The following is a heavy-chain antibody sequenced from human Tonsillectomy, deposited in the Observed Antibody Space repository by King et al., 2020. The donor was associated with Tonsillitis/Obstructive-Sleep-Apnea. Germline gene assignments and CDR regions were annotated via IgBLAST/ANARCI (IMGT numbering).Heavy chain of an antibody. J-gene: IGHJ3*02. V-gene: IGHV3-30*01. CDR2: ISYDGSNK. CDR1: GFTFSSYA. Sequence: VQLVESGGGVVQPGRSLRLSCVASGFTFSSYAMHWVRQAPGKGLEWVAVISYDGSNKYYADSVKGRFTISRDNSKNTLYLQMNRLRAEDTAVYYCARNPDSLDAFDIWGQGTMVTVSS. D-gene: IGHD3-22*01. CDR3: ARNPDSLDAFDI.